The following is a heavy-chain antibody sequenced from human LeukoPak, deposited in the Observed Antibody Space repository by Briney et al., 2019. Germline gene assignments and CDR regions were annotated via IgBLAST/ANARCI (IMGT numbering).Heavy chain of an antibody. D-gene: IGHD3-3*01. CDR2: ISGSGGST. Sequence: GGSLRLSCAASGFTFSSYAMSWVRRAPGKGLEWVSAISGSGGSTYYADSVKGRFTISRDNSKNTLYLQMNSLRAEDTAVYYCAKDGPLLYDFWSGYYNSWGQGTLVTVSS. CDR1: GFTFSSYA. V-gene: IGHV3-23*01. CDR3: AKDGPLLYDFWSGYYNS. J-gene: IGHJ4*02.